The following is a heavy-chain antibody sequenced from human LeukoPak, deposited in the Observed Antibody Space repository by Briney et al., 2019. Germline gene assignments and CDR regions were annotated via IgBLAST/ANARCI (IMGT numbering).Heavy chain of an antibody. CDR3: AGLTEDAIDY. CDR1: GFTFSTYS. D-gene: IGHD7-27*01. Sequence: GGSLRLSCAASGFTFSTYSMNWVRQAPGKGLEGVSSISSARSYTHYADSVKGRFTISRDNAKNTLYLQMNSLRAEDTAVYYCAGLTEDAIDYWGQGNLVTVSS. V-gene: IGHV3-21*01. CDR2: ISSARSYT. J-gene: IGHJ4*02.